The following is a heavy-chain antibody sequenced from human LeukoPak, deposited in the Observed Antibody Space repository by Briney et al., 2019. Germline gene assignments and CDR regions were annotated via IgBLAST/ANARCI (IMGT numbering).Heavy chain of an antibody. J-gene: IGHJ3*02. D-gene: IGHD3-22*01. V-gene: IGHV4-38-2*01. CDR2: IYHSGST. CDR1: GYSIRSGYY. CDR3: VRPVGLAITTRYDVFDI. Sequence: PSETLSLTCAVSGYSIRSGYYWGWIRQPPGKGLEWIGSIYHSGSTYYNPSLQSRVTISVDTSKNQFSLRLGSVTAADTAVYYCVRPVGLAITTRYDVFDIWGQGTVVTVSS.